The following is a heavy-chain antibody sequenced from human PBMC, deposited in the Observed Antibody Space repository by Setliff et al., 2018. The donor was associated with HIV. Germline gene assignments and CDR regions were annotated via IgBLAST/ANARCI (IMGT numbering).Heavy chain of an antibody. J-gene: IGHJ6*03. CDR1: GYTFTGYY. V-gene: IGHV1-2*06. CDR2: INPNSGDT. Sequence: GASVKVSCKASGYTFTGYYIHWVRQAPGQGLEWMGRINPNSGDTNYAQNFQGRVTMTRDTSISTAYMELSRLRSDDTAVYYCARDSGSYCTNGVCPPGYYMDVWGKGTTVTVSS. CDR3: ARDSGSYCTNGVCPPGYYMDV. D-gene: IGHD2-8*01.